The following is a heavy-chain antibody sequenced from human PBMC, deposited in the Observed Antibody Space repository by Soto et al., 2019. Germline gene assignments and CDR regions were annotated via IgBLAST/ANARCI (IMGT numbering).Heavy chain of an antibody. CDR2: IHYSGDS. CDR3: ARDVNDSSGSQGFDY. CDR1: GDSVSSNNYY. D-gene: IGHD3-22*01. V-gene: IGHV4-31*03. Sequence: SETLSRTCTVIGDSVSSNNYYWSWIRQRPGKGLEWIGYIHYSGDSYDNPSLTSRITMSMDVSKNQFSPNLRPVTAADTAIYYCARDVNDSSGSQGFDYWGQGTLVNVSS. J-gene: IGHJ4*02.